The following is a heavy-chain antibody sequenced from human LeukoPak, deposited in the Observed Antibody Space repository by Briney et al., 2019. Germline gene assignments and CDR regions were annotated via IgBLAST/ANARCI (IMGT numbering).Heavy chain of an antibody. CDR2: IKYDGSAK. CDR1: GFTFSSYW. CDR3: ARVIVLVEGASDHFDY. Sequence: PGGSLRLSCAPSGFTFSSYWMTWVRQPPGKGLEWVANIKYDGSAKYYGESVKGRFTISRDNTKNSLHLQMNSLRAEDTAVYYCARVIVLVEGASDHFDYWGQGTPATVHS. J-gene: IGHJ4*02. D-gene: IGHD2-2*01. V-gene: IGHV3-7*01.